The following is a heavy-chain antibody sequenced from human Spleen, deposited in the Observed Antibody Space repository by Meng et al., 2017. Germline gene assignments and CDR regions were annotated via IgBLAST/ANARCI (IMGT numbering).Heavy chain of an antibody. CDR2: INHSGAT. J-gene: IGHJ4*02. D-gene: IGHD3-3*01. CDR1: GGSFSDYS. V-gene: IGHV4-34*01. CDR3: ARRRLYDFWSGSTPFDY. Sequence: QVHLRQWGAGLLKPSETLSLTCGVYGGSFSDYSWSWSRQPPGKGLEWIGEINHSGATNYNPSLKSRVTISVDTSKNQFSLKLNSVTAADTAIYYCARRRLYDFWSGSTPFDYWGQGTLVTVSS.